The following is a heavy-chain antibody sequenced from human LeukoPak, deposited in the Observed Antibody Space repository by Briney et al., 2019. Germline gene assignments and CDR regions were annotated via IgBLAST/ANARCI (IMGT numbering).Heavy chain of an antibody. Sequence: GGSLRLSCAASGFTFSSYGMHWVRQAPGKGLEWVAFIRYDGSNKYYADSVKGRFTISRDNSKNTLYLQMNSLRAEDTAVYYCAKGRLRFLEWLSAYWGQGTLVTVSS. D-gene: IGHD3-3*01. V-gene: IGHV3-30*02. CDR1: GFTFSSYG. CDR3: AKGRLRFLEWLSAY. CDR2: IRYDGSNK. J-gene: IGHJ4*02.